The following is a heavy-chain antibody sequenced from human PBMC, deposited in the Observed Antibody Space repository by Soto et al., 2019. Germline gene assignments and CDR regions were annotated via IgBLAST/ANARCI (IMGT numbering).Heavy chain of an antibody. D-gene: IGHD2-21*02. CDR2: IIPIFGTA. V-gene: IGHV1-69*13. CDR1: GGTFSSYA. CDR3: ARDSCGGDSSSDY. J-gene: IGHJ4*02. Sequence: SVKVSCKASGGTFSSYAISWVRQAPGQGLEWMGGIIPIFGTANYAQKFQGRVTITADESTSTAYMELSSLRSEDTAVYYCARDSCGGDSSSDYWGQGTMVTVSS.